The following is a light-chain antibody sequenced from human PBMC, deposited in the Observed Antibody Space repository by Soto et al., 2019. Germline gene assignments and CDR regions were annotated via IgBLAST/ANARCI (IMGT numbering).Light chain of an antibody. V-gene: IGKV3-11*01. CDR2: DAS. Sequence: EIVLTQSPATLSLSPGERATLSCRASQSVSSYLAWFQRKPGQAPRLLIYDASNRATGVPARFSGIGSGTDFTLTISSLEPEDFAVYYCQQRSNWPSTFGQGTKVEI. J-gene: IGKJ1*01. CDR1: QSVSSY. CDR3: QQRSNWPST.